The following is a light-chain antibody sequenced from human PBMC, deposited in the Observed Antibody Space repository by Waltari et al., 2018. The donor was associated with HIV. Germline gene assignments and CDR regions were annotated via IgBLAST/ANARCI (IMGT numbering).Light chain of an antibody. CDR1: SSNIGAGYD. Sequence: QSVLTQPPSVSGAPGQRVTISCTGSSSNIGAGYDVHWYQQLPGTAPNPLIYANNNRPSGVPDRFSGSKSGSSASLAITGLQAEDEAHYYCQSFDSSLTTSGVIFGGGTKLTVL. J-gene: IGLJ2*01. V-gene: IGLV1-40*01. CDR2: ANN. CDR3: QSFDSSLTTSGVI.